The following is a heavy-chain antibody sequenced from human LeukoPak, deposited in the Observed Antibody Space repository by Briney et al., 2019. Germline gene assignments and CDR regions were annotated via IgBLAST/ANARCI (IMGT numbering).Heavy chain of an antibody. V-gene: IGHV1-24*01. CDR3: ATSMYYYGSGSYPPLVY. CDR2: FDPEDGET. J-gene: IGHJ4*02. D-gene: IGHD3-10*01. CDR1: GYTLTELS. Sequence: ASVKVSCKVSGYTLTELSMHWMRQAPGKGLEWMGGFDPEDGETIYAQKFQGRVTMTEDTSTDTAYMELRSLRSEDTAVYYCATSMYYYGSGSYPPLVYRGQGTLVTVSS.